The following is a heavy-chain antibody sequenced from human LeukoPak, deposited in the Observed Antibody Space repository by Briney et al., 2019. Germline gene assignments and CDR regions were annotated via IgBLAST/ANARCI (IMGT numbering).Heavy chain of an antibody. CDR3: ARATYSSGWGTSDY. CDR2: IYDSGST. Sequence: PSETLSLTCTVSGGSISSSTYYWGWIRLPPGKGLEWIVYIYDSGSTNYNPSLQSRVTISVDTSKNQLSLKLSSVTAADTAVYYCARATYSSGWGTSDYWGQGTLVTVSS. D-gene: IGHD6-19*01. J-gene: IGHJ4*02. CDR1: GGSISSSTYY. V-gene: IGHV4-61*05.